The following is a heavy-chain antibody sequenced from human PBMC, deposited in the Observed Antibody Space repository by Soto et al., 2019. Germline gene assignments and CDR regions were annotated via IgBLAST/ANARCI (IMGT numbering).Heavy chain of an antibody. V-gene: IGHV4-31*03. CDR2: ITYSGMT. J-gene: IGHJ5*02. Sequence: SETLSLTCSVNGDSIKSGSVYWSWIRQSPGNSLEYIGYITYSGMTFQNPSLKSRVTMSVDTPKNQFSLEVRSVTAADTAVYYCARARQVGPSSGRFDPWGQGTLVTVSS. CDR3: ARARQVGPSSGRFDP. CDR1: GDSIKSGSVY.